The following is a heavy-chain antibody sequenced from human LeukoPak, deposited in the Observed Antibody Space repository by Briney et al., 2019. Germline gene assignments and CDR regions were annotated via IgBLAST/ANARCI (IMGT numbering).Heavy chain of an antibody. CDR1: GYTFTSYG. J-gene: IGHJ5*02. D-gene: IGHD6-6*01. CDR3: ARDLAARWGPYNWFDP. CDR2: ISAYNGNT. V-gene: IGHV1-18*01. Sequence: ASVKVSCKASGYTFTSYGISWVRQAPGQGLEWMGWISAYNGNTNYAQKLQGRVTLTTDTSTSTAYMELRSLRSDDTAVYYGARDLAARWGPYNWFDPWGQGTLVTVSS.